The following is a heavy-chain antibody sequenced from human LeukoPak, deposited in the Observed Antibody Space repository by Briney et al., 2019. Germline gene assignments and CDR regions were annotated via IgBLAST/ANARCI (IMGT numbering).Heavy chain of an antibody. J-gene: IGHJ6*02. Sequence: SETLSLTCTVSGGSISSYYWSWIRQPPGKGLEWIGYIYYSGSTNYNPSLKSRVTISVDTSKNQFSLKLSSVTAADTAVYYCARDGCSGGSCYRDYYGMGVWGQGTTVTVSS. CDR1: GGSISSYY. CDR3: ARDGCSGGSCYRDYYGMGV. V-gene: IGHV4-59*01. CDR2: IYYSGST. D-gene: IGHD2-15*01.